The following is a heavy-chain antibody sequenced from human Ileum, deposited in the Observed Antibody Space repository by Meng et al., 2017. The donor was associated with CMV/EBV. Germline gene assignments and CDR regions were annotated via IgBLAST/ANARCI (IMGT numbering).Heavy chain of an antibody. CDR3: ARGLASGWPDY. Sequence: QVQPQQWGAGLLTPSEALALTCVVFGGSFTGYYWSWFRQSPGKGLEWIGEITHSGRTSYNLSLKSRVTISVDMSKYQFSLKLTSVTAADTAIYYCARGLASGWPDYWGQGTLVTVSS. CDR1: GGSFTGYY. V-gene: IGHV4-34*01. D-gene: IGHD3-10*01. J-gene: IGHJ4*02. CDR2: ITHSGRT.